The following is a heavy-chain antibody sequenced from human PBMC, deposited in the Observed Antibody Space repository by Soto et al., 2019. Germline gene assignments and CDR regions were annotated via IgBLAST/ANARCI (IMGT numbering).Heavy chain of an antibody. V-gene: IGHV4-59*01. J-gene: IGHJ4*02. CDR3: VRSGHSFGGVV. D-gene: IGHD3-16*01. CDR1: GASMIDYY. CDR2: MFYSGRS. Sequence: SETLSLTCTVSGASMIDYYGSWVRQTPGRGLEWIGYMFYSGRSNYNPSLKSRVAISVDTSKNEISLKLHSVTAADTAVYYCVRSGHSFGGVVWGQGSLVTV.